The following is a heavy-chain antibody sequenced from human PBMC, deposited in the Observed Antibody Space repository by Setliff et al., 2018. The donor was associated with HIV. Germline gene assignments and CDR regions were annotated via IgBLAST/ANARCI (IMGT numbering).Heavy chain of an antibody. D-gene: IGHD3-10*01. V-gene: IGHV1-2*04. Sequence: WASVKVSCKASGYTFTAYYIHWVRQAPGQGLEWMGWINPYSGGTNYAQNFQGWVTMTRDTSITTAYMELSRLTSDDTALYFCVREVRAAYKGPLWFGQSDPRPDTFDIWGQGTMVTVPS. CDR3: VREVRAAYKGPLWFGQSDPRPDTFDI. J-gene: IGHJ3*02. CDR1: GYTFTAYY. CDR2: INPYSGGT.